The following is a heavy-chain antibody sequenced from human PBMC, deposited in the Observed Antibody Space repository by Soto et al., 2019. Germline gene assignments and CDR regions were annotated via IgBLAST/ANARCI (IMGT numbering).Heavy chain of an antibody. CDR2: ISWNSGSI. CDR3: AKDLGLEWLFMGLDY. CDR1: GFTFDDYA. V-gene: IGHV3-9*01. Sequence: EVQLVESGGALVQPGRSLRLSCAASGFTFDDYAMHWVRQAPGKGLEWVSGISWNSGSIGYADSVKGRFTISRDNAKNSLYLQMNSLRAEDTALYYCAKDLGLEWLFMGLDYWGQGTLVTVSS. D-gene: IGHD3-3*01. J-gene: IGHJ4*02.